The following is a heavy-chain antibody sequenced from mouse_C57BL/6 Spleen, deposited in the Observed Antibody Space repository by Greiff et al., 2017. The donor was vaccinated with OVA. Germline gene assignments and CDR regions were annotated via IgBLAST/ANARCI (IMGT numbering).Heavy chain of an antibody. Sequence: VQLQQPGAELVKPGASVKMSCKASGYTFTSYWITWVKQRPGQGLEWIGDIYPGSGSTNYNEKFKSKATLTVDTSSSTAYMQLSSLTSEDSAVYYCAKTDYYGSSYGYFDVWGTGTTVTVSS. J-gene: IGHJ1*03. CDR1: GYTFTSYW. V-gene: IGHV1-55*01. CDR3: AKTDYYGSSYGYFDV. CDR2: IYPGSGST. D-gene: IGHD1-1*01.